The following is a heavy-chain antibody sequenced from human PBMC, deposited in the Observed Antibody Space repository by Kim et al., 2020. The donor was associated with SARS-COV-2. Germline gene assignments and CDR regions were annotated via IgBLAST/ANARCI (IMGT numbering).Heavy chain of an antibody. CDR1: GFTFSSYS. V-gene: IGHV3-21*01. D-gene: IGHD3-3*01. J-gene: IGHJ4*02. CDR2: ISSSSSYI. CDR3: ARDRAIFGVVTYFDY. Sequence: GGSLRLSCAASGFTFSSYSMNWVRQAPGKGLEWVSSISSSSSYIYYADSVKGRFTISRDNAKNSLYLQMNSLRAEDTAVYYCARDRAIFGVVTYFDYLGQGTLVTVSS.